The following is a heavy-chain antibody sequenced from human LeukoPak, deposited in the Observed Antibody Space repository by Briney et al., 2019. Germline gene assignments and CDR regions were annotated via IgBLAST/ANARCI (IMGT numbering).Heavy chain of an antibody. V-gene: IGHV1-18*01. CDR2: ISVYNSNT. CDR1: GYTFTTYG. CDR3: ARGYYSAFDS. J-gene: IGHJ4*02. D-gene: IGHD4/OR15-4a*01. Sequence: ASEKVSCKASGYTFTTYGISWVRQAPGQGLEWMGWISVYNSNTNYAQKLQGRVTMTTDTSTSTAYMELRSLRSDDTAAYYCARGYYSAFDSWGQGTLVTVSS.